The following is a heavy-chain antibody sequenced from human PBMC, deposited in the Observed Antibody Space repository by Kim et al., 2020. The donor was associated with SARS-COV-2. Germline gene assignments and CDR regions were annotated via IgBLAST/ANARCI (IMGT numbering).Heavy chain of an antibody. Sequence: SETLSLTCSVSGASMTSGVYYWSWIRQHQETGLEWIGYIYHSGSTYYSPSLKSRLTLLVDTSKNQFSLNLNSVTAADTAVYYCARGRPGLSFDFWGQGT. CDR3: ARGRPGLSFDF. CDR1: GASMTSGVYY. J-gene: IGHJ4*02. V-gene: IGHV4-31*03. CDR2: IYHSGST.